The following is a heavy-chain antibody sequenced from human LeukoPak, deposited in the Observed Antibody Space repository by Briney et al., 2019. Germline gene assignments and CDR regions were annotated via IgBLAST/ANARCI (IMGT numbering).Heavy chain of an antibody. V-gene: IGHV3-74*01. CDR3: ARVDCSGGSCYFDY. Sequence: GGSLRLSCAASGFTFSRYWMHWVRQTPGKGLVWVSRINSDGSSTRYADSVKGRFTISRDNAKNTLDLQMSSQRAEDTAVYYCARVDCSGGSCYFDYWGQGTLVTVSS. CDR1: GFTFSRYW. CDR2: INSDGSST. D-gene: IGHD2-15*01. J-gene: IGHJ4*02.